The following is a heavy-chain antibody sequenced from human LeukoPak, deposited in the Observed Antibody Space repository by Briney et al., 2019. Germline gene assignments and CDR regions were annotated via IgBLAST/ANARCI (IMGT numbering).Heavy chain of an antibody. V-gene: IGHV3-23*01. CDR3: AKDQEWLVRGDFDY. Sequence: GGSLRLSCAASGFTFSSYMMSWVRQAPGKGLEWVSAISGSGGSTYYADSVKGRFTISRDNSKNTLYLQMNSLRAEDTAVYYCAKDQEWLVRGDFDYWGQGTLVTVSS. D-gene: IGHD6-19*01. CDR2: ISGSGGST. J-gene: IGHJ4*02. CDR1: GFTFSSYM.